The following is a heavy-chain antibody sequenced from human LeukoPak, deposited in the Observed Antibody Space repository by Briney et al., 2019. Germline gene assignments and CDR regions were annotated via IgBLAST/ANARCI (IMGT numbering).Heavy chain of an antibody. Sequence: ASVKASCKASGYTFTGYYMHWVRQAPGQGLEWMGWINPNSGGTNYAQKFQGRVTMTRDTSISTAYMELSRLRSDDTAVYYCARDGLRGVTMVRGVIYNWFDPWGQGTLVTVSS. CDR1: GYTFTGYY. J-gene: IGHJ5*02. CDR2: INPNSGGT. CDR3: ARDGLRGVTMVRGVIYNWFDP. V-gene: IGHV1-2*02. D-gene: IGHD3-10*01.